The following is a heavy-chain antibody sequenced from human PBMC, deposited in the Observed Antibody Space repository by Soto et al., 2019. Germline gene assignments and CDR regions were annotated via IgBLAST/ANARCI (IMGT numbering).Heavy chain of an antibody. D-gene: IGHD3-16*01. V-gene: IGHV3-74*03. CDR2: INTDGTNT. CDR1: GFTFSRYW. Sequence: EVQLVESGGGLVQPGGSLRLSCAVSGFTFSRYWMHWFRQDPGNGLVWVSSINTDGTNTQYADSVRGRFTVSRDNAKNSVYLQMISLSSEDTAVYYGAKDLRWGQSDYWGQGTLVVVSS. CDR3: AKDLRWGQSDY. J-gene: IGHJ4*02.